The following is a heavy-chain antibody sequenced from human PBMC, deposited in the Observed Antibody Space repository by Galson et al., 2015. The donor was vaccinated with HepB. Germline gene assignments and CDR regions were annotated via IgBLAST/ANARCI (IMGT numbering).Heavy chain of an antibody. Sequence: SLRLSCAASGFTFSSYAMNWVRQAPGKELEWVSGISGSGGRTYDADSVKGRFTISRDNSKNTLFVQMNSLRVEDTAVYYCAKEPVHGDYDSWSGYYFDSWGQGILVIVSS. CDR2: ISGSGGRT. V-gene: IGHV3-23*01. J-gene: IGHJ4*02. CDR3: AKEPVHGDYDSWSGYYFDS. D-gene: IGHD3-3*01. CDR1: GFTFSSYA.